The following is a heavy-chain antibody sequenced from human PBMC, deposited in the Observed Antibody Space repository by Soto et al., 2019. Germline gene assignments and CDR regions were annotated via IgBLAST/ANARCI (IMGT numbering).Heavy chain of an antibody. CDR2: IYYSGST. Sequence: XTLSLPCTVAGGSLSSSSYYWGWSRQPPGKGLEWIWHIYYSGSTYYNPSLKSRVTMYVDTSTNQFSLKLRSVTAAETALYYCARRSLGDSGYYFGYWGQGTLVTAPQ. J-gene: IGHJ4*02. CDR3: ARRSLGDSGYYFGY. CDR1: GGSLSSSSYY. D-gene: IGHD3-22*01. V-gene: IGHV4-39*01.